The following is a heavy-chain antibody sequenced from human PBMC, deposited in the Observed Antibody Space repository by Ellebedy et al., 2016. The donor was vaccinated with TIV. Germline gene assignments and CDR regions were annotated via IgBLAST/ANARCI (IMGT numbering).Heavy chain of an antibody. D-gene: IGHD5-18*01. CDR3: ARHMNTAMTNDY. CDR1: GYSFTTYW. J-gene: IGHJ4*02. V-gene: IGHV5-10-1*01. Sequence: GESLKISCKGSGYSFTTYWITWVRQMPGTGLEWMGRIDPSDSYTNYSPSFQGHVTISADKFNSTAHLQWSSLKASDTAMYYCARHMNTAMTNDYWGQGTLVTVSS. CDR2: IDPSDSYT.